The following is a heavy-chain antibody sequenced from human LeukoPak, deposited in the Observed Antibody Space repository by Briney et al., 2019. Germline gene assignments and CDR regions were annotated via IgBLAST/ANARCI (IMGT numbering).Heavy chain of an antibody. Sequence: PGGSLRLSCVASGFTFSSFAMSWVRQAPGKGLEWVSAISGSGDSTFYADSVKGRFTISRDNSKYTLYLQMNSLRAEDTAVYYCAKARNGYNDYWGQGTLVTVSS. D-gene: IGHD5-24*01. J-gene: IGHJ4*02. CDR1: GFTFSSFA. CDR2: ISGSGDST. V-gene: IGHV3-23*01. CDR3: AKARNGYNDY.